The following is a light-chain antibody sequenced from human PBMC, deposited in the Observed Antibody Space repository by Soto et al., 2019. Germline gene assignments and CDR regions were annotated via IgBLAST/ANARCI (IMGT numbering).Light chain of an antibody. CDR2: DAS. J-gene: IGKJ1*01. CDR3: QQYHGYSLT. V-gene: IGKV1-5*01. Sequence: DIQMTQSPSTLSASVGDRVTITGRASQTISFSLAWYQQKPGKAPKLLIYDASTLQSGVPSRFSGSESGTEFILTIRGLQPDDFANYYCQQYHGYSLTFGQGTTVEI. CDR1: QTISFS.